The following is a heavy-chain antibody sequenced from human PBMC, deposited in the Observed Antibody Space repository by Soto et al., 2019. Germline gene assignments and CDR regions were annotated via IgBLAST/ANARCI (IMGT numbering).Heavy chain of an antibody. CDR1: GGSLSGNY. CDR3: ARTTAAIHLNY. J-gene: IGHJ4*02. D-gene: IGHD2-21*02. CDR2: THHSGST. Sequence: PSETLSLTCAVYGGSLSGNYWGWSRQPPGKGLEWIGETHHSGSTAYNPSLKSRVTISVDTSRNQFSLKLNSVTAADTAVYYCARTTAAIHLNYWSQGTLVTVSS. V-gene: IGHV4-34*01.